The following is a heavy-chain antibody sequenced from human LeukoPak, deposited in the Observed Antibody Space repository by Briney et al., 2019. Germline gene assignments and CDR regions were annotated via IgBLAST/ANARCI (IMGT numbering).Heavy chain of an antibody. D-gene: IGHD1-1*01. Sequence: PGGSLGLSCEASGFPFDDFAMAWVRQAPGKGLEWVSGVNWNGDNTGYADSVKGRFTISRDNGKNSLYLQMNSLSADDTALYYCTRLDNPNYYSYYMDVWGKGTTVTVSS. CDR3: TRLDNPNYYSYYMDV. J-gene: IGHJ6*03. V-gene: IGHV3-20*04. CDR2: VNWNGDNT. CDR1: GFPFDDFA.